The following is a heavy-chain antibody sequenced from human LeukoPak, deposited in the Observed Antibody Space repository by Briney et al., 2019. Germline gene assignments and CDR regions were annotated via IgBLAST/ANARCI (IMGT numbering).Heavy chain of an antibody. J-gene: IGHJ6*02. CDR2: ISGSGGST. Sequence: GGSLRLSCAASGFTFNNYAMSWVRQTPGKGLEWVSAISGSGGSTYYADSVKGRFTISRDNSKNTLYLQMNSLRAEDTAVYYCAREGCSSTSCYWRGYYYYYGMDVWGQGTTVTVSS. CDR1: GFTFNNYA. D-gene: IGHD2-2*01. CDR3: AREGCSSTSCYWRGYYYYYGMDV. V-gene: IGHV3-23*01.